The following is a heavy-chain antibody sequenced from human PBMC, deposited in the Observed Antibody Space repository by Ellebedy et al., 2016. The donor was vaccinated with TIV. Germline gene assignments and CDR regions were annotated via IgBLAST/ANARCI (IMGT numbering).Heavy chain of an antibody. CDR2: IYASGST. Sequence: SETLSLXXTVSGGSISPYYWSWIRQPAVKGLECIGLIYASGSTSYNPSLKSRVTMSVDTSKNQVSLKLRSVTAADTAVYYCALTSAMTSFGGLTVTDAFDVWGPGTMVAVSS. CDR1: GGSISPYY. CDR3: ALTSAMTSFGGLTVTDAFDV. J-gene: IGHJ3*01. D-gene: IGHD3-16*02. V-gene: IGHV4-4*07.